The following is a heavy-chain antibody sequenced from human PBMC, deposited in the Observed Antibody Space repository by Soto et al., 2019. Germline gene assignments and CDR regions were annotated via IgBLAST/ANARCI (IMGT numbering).Heavy chain of an antibody. CDR2: IIPVFNSA. J-gene: IGHJ4*02. CDR3: ARIGDGNQPPFDY. V-gene: IGHV1-69*01. Sequence: QVRLVQSGAEVKKPGSSVKVSCKASGYTFSSYTINWVRQAPGQGLELMGGIIPVFNSATYAQKFQGRVTITADESTSTAYLELRSLRSEETAVYYCARIGDGNQPPFDYWGQGTLVTVSS. CDR1: GYTFSSYT. D-gene: IGHD2-2*01.